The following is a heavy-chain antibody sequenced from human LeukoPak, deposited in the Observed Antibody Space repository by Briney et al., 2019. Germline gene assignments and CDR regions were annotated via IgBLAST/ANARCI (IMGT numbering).Heavy chain of an antibody. Sequence: PGGSLRLSCAASGFIFSNYYMNWVRQAPGKGLEWVAHIKQDGSEKNYVDSVKGRFTISRDNAKNSLYLQMSSLRAEDTAVYYCARERWSLYSNDYYYYGLDVWGQGTTVTVSS. J-gene: IGHJ6*02. V-gene: IGHV3-7*01. CDR3: ARERWSLYSNDYYYYGLDV. CDR2: IKQDGSEK. CDR1: GFIFSNYY. D-gene: IGHD3-3*01.